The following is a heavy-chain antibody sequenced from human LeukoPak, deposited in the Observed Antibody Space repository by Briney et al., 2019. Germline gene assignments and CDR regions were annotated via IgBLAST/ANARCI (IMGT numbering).Heavy chain of an antibody. D-gene: IGHD6-13*01. J-gene: IGHJ4*02. CDR2: IDNSGGYT. CDR1: GFTFGTYA. V-gene: IGHV3-23*01. CDR3: ARDRQQLANFDY. Sequence: GGSLRLSCAASGFTFGTYAMSWVRQAPGKGLEWVSTIDNSGGYTYYADSVKGRFTISRGNSKTTLYLQMNSLRAEDTAVYFCARDRQQLANFDYWGQGALVTVSS.